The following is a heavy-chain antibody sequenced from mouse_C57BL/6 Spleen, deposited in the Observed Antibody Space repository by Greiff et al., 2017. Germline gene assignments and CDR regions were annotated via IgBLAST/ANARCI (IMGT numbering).Heavy chain of an antibody. Sequence: VQLQQSGAELVRPGASVTLSCKASGYTFTDYEMHWVKQTPVHGLEWIGAIDPETGGTAYNQKFKGKAILTADKSSSTAYMELRSLTSEDSAVYYCTRERGGGNYYYYAMDYWGQGTSVTVSS. V-gene: IGHV1-15*01. CDR1: GYTFTDYE. CDR3: TRERGGGNYYYYAMDY. J-gene: IGHJ4*01. CDR2: IDPETGGT. D-gene: IGHD2-1*01.